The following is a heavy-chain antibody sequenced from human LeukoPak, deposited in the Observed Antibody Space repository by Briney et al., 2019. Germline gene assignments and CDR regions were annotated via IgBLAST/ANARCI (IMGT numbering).Heavy chain of an antibody. Sequence: ASVKVSCKASGYTFTSYDINWVRQATGQGREWMGWMNPNSSNTGYAQKFQGRVTITRNTSISTAYMELSSLRSEDTAVYYCARAYYDYVWGSYRLMAFDIWGQGTMVTASS. V-gene: IGHV1-8*03. D-gene: IGHD3-16*02. CDR1: GYTFTSYD. CDR3: ARAYYDYVWGSYRLMAFDI. CDR2: MNPNSSNT. J-gene: IGHJ3*02.